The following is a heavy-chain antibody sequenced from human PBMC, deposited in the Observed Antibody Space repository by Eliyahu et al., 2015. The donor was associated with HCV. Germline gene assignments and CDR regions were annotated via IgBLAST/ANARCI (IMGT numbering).Heavy chain of an antibody. Sequence: EAQLLESGGGLVQPGGSLRLSCAASGFKFGDYVVSWVRQAPGKGPGWXXGIRSSGDRIYYTDSVKGRFTISRDNSQNTLYLEMNSLRGEDTAIYYCAKDNVFVYDVYFYFGMDVWGQGTTVIVSS. CDR3: AKDNVFVYDVYFYFGMDV. CDR2: IRSSGDRI. V-gene: IGHV3-23*01. D-gene: IGHD3-16*01. J-gene: IGHJ6*02. CDR1: GFKFGDYV.